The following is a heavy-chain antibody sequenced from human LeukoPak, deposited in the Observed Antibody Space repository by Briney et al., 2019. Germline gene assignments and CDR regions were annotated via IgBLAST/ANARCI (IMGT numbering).Heavy chain of an antibody. D-gene: IGHD6-13*01. J-gene: IGHJ4*02. V-gene: IGHV3-30*02. CDR3: AKDRPEQQLVWGFDY. Sequence: GGSLRLSCAASGFTFSSYGMHWVRQAPGKGLEWVAFIRSDGSSKYYADSLKGRFTISRDNSKNTLYLQMNSLRAEDTAVYYCAKDRPEQQLVWGFDYWGQGTLVTVSS. CDR1: GFTFSSYG. CDR2: IRSDGSSK.